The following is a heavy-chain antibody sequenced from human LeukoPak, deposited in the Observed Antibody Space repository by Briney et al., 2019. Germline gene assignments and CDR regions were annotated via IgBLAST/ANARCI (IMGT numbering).Heavy chain of an antibody. J-gene: IGHJ3*02. CDR1: GFTFSSYE. D-gene: IGHD3-22*01. V-gene: IGHV3-48*03. CDR2: ISSSGKTI. Sequence: GGSLRLSCEASGFTFSSYEMNWVRQAPGKGLEWVSYISSSGKTIYYADSTKGRFAVSRDNAKNSLYLQMNSLRAEDTAVYYCARAAPYYYDSSGYSAFDSWGQGTMVTVSA. CDR3: ARAAPYYYDSSGYSAFDS.